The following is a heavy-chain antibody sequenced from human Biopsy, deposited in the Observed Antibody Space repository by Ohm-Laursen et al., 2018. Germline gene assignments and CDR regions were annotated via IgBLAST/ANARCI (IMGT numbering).Heavy chain of an antibody. CDR1: GGSISSDY. CDR2: IYYSGST. V-gene: IGHV4-59*01. Sequence: SDTLSLTCTVSGGSISSDYWSWIRQTPGKGLEWIGYIYYSGSTNYNPSLKSRVTISVDTSKNQFSLRLNSVTAADTAVYYCAGDSPSYADYPFDYWGQGTLVTVSS. CDR3: AGDSPSYADYPFDY. D-gene: IGHD4-17*01. J-gene: IGHJ4*02.